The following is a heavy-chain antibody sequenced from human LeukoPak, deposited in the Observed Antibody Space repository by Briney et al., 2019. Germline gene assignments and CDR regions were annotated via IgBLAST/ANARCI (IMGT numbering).Heavy chain of an antibody. Sequence: SETLSLTCNVSGYSISSGYYWGWIRLPPGKGLEWIGTIYHDATTYYNPSLKSRVTISVDTSKNQFSLKLSSVTVADTAVYYCARGVGLTQGGTFDYWGQGTLVTVSS. V-gene: IGHV4-38-2*02. J-gene: IGHJ4*02. D-gene: IGHD1-1*01. CDR3: ARGVGLTQGGTFDY. CDR1: GYSISSGYY. CDR2: IYHDATT.